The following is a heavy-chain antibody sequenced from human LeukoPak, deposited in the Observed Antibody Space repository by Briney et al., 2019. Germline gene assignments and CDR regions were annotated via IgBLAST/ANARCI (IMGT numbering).Heavy chain of an antibody. J-gene: IGHJ4*02. D-gene: IGHD3-22*01. CDR3: GMDSTGYYDY. CDR1: GFTVSSNY. CDR2: IYSGGST. Sequence: GGSLRLSCAASGFTVSSNYMSWVRQAPGKGLEWVSVIYSGGSTYYADSVKGRFTISRDNSKNTLYLQMNSLRAEDTAVYYCGMDSTGYYDYWGQGTLVTVSS. V-gene: IGHV3-53*01.